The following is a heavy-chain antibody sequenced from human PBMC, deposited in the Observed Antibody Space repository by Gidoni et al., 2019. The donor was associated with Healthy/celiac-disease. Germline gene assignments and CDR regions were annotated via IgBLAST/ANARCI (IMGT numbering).Heavy chain of an antibody. CDR1: GGSISSGGYS. J-gene: IGHJ3*02. D-gene: IGHD2-2*01. Sequence: QLQLQESGSGLVKPSQTLSLTCAVSGGSISSGGYSWSWIRQPPGKGLEWIGYIYHSGSTYYNPSLKSRVTISVDRSKNQFSLKLSSVTAADTAVYYCASYCSSTSCYFRAFDIWGQGTMVTVSS. CDR2: IYHSGST. V-gene: IGHV4-30-2*01. CDR3: ASYCSSTSCYFRAFDI.